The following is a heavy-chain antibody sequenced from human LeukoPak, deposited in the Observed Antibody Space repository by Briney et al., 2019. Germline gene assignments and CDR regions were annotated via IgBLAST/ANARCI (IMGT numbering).Heavy chain of an antibody. CDR2: IIPIFGTA. CDR1: GDTFSSYA. V-gene: IGHV1-69*13. J-gene: IGHJ6*04. Sequence: SVKVSCKASGDTFSSYAISWVRQAPGQGLEWMGGIIPIFGTANYAQKFQGRATITADESTSTAYMELSSLRSEDTAVYYCARGQYYYGSGSGYYYGMDVWGKGTTVTVSS. CDR3: ARGQYYYGSGSGYYYGMDV. D-gene: IGHD3-10*01.